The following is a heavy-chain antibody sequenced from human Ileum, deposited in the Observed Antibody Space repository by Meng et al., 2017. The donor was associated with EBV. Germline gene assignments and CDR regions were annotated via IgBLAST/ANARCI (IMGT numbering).Heavy chain of an antibody. D-gene: IGHD3-9*01. V-gene: IGHV4-39*07. CDR1: GASIRGSRYY. Sequence: LPRSGPGLQKPSAPLSLTCTVSGASIRGSRYYWGWIRQPPGKGLEWIGSTYYSGSTNYNPSLKSRVTISVDTSKNQFSLNLSSVTAADTAVYYCARGDILTGYWYYFDYWGQGILVTVSS. CDR2: TYYSGST. CDR3: ARGDILTGYWYYFDY. J-gene: IGHJ4*02.